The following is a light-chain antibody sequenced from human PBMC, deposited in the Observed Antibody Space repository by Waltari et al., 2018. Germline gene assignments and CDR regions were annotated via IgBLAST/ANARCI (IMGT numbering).Light chain of an antibody. CDR1: SANIGGNY. CDR2: RNN. J-gene: IGLJ2*01. Sequence: QSVLTQPPSASATPGQRVTISCSGSSANIGGNYVYWYQPLPGTAPKLLIYRNNPRPSGVPDRFSGSKSGTSASLAISGLRSEDEADYYCAAWDDSLSGPVFGGGTKLTVL. V-gene: IGLV1-47*01. CDR3: AAWDDSLSGPV.